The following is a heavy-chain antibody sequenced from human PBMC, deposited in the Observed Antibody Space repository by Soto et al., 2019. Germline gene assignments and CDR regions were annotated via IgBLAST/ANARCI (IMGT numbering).Heavy chain of an antibody. Sequence: QLQLQESGPGLVKPSETLSLTCTVSGGSISSSSYYWGWIRQPPGKGLEWIGSIYYSGSTYYNPSLKSRVTISVDTSKNQFSLKLSSVTAADTAVYYCATRISTTVTTYDVLDAFDIWGQGTMVTVSS. D-gene: IGHD4-17*01. CDR3: ATRISTTVTTYDVLDAFDI. CDR2: IYYSGST. CDR1: GGSISSSSYY. V-gene: IGHV4-39*01. J-gene: IGHJ3*02.